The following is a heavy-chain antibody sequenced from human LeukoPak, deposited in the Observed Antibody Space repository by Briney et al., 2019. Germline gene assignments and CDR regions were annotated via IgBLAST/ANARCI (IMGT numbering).Heavy chain of an antibody. CDR2: IHHSGNT. CDR1: GGSFTDYY. J-gene: IGHJ3*02. V-gene: IGHV4-34*10. D-gene: IGHD3-22*01. Sequence: SETLSLTSAVYGGSFTDYYWTWIRQPPGKGLEWIGEIHHSGNTNYNPSLKSRVTISVDKSKNQFSLKVSSVTAADTAVYYCAKSNGYGLIDIWGQGTMVTVSS. CDR3: AKSNGYGLIDI.